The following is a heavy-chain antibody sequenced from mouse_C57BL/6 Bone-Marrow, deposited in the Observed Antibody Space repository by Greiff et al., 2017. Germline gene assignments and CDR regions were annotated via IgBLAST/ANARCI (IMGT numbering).Heavy chain of an antibody. CDR3: AEANCAWFAD. V-gene: IGHV1-42*01. J-gene: IGHJ3*01. Sequence: VQLQQSGPELVKPGASVKISCKASGYSFTGYYMNWVKQSPEQSLEWIGEINPSTGGTNYNQKFKAKATLTVDKSSSTAYIQLKGLTSEDSAVYYCAEANCAWFADWGKGTLVTVSA. D-gene: IGHD4-1*01. CDR1: GYSFTGYY. CDR2: INPSTGGT.